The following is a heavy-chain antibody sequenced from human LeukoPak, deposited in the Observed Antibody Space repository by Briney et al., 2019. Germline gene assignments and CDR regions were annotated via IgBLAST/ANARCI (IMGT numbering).Heavy chain of an antibody. CDR3: ARDRGDYYDSSGYYGPFDY. Sequence: PGGSLRLSCAASGFTFSSYSMNWVRQAPGKGLEWVSSISSSSSYIYYADSVKGRFTISRDNAKNSLYLQMNSLRAEDTALYHCARDRGDYYDSSGYYGPFDYWGQGTLVTVSS. D-gene: IGHD3-22*01. CDR1: GFTFSSYS. V-gene: IGHV3-21*04. CDR2: ISSSSSYI. J-gene: IGHJ4*02.